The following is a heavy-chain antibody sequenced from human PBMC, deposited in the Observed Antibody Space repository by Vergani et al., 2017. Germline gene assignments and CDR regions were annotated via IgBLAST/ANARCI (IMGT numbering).Heavy chain of an antibody. Sequence: QVQLVQSGAEVKKPGASVKVSCKASGYTFTSYDINWVRQATGQGLEWMGWMNPNSGNTGYAQKFQGRVTMTRNTSISTAYMELSSLRSEDTAVYYCAKAGDSSGYSPRDAFDIWGQGTMVTVSS. CDR2: MNPNSGNT. J-gene: IGHJ3*02. CDR1: GYTFTSYD. V-gene: IGHV1-8*01. D-gene: IGHD3-22*01. CDR3: AKAGDSSGYSPRDAFDI.